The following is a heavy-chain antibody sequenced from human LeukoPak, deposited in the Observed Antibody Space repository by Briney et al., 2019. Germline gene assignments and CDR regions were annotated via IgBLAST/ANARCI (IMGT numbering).Heavy chain of an antibody. V-gene: IGHV1-69*04. J-gene: IGHJ4*02. CDR3: ARLNGNHFDY. Sequence: SVKVSCKASGGAFSSYAISWVRQAPGQGLEWMGRIIPILGIANYAQKFQGRVTITADKSTSTAYMELSSLRSEDTAVYYCARLNGNHFDYWGQGTLVTVSS. CDR1: GGAFSSYA. D-gene: IGHD1-14*01. CDR2: IIPILGIA.